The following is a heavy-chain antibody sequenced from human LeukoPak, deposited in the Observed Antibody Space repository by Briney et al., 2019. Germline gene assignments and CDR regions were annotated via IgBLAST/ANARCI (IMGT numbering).Heavy chain of an antibody. CDR2: IYGGST. Sequence: GGSLRLSCAGSGFTFSSYAMIWVRQAPGKGLDWVSGIYGGSTFDADSVKGRFTISRDDSKNTLFLQMNSLRAEDTAVYYCAKALITSPIYNAYFALWSGGTLVTASS. V-gene: IGHV3-23*01. J-gene: IGHJ2*01. D-gene: IGHD1-1*01. CDR3: AKALITSPIYNAYFAL. CDR1: GFTFSSYA.